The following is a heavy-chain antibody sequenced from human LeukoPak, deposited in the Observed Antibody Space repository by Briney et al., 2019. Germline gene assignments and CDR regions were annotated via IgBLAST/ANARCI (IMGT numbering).Heavy chain of an antibody. CDR1: GFTFSTYW. V-gene: IGHV3-7*03. CDR2: IKQDGSEK. CDR3: AKALYYMDV. Sequence: GGSLRLSCAASGFTFSTYWMSWVRQAPGKGLEWVANIKQDGSEKYYVDSVKGRFTISRDNSKNTLYLQMNSLRAEDTAVYYCAKALYYMDVWGKGTTVTVSS. J-gene: IGHJ6*03.